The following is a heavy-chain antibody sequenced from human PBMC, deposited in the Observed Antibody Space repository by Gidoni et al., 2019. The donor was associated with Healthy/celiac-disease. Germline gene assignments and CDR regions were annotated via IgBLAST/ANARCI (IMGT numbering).Heavy chain of an antibody. V-gene: IGHV5-10-1*03. J-gene: IGHJ3*02. D-gene: IGHD3-16*01. CDR2: IDPSDYYT. Sequence: EVQLVQSGAEVKKPGESLRISCKGSGYSFTNYWISWVRQMPGKGLEWMGRIDPSDYYTNYRPSSQGHVTISVDKSITTAYLQWSSLEASDSAMYYCVRHQEGDDAFDIWGQGTRVTVSS. CDR3: VRHQEGDDAFDI. CDR1: GYSFTNYW.